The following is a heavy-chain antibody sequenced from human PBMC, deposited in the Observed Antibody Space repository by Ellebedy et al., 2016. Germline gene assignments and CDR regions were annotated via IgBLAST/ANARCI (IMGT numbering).Heavy chain of an antibody. J-gene: IGHJ4*02. D-gene: IGHD5-18*01. V-gene: IGHV3-15*05. CDR2: IKSKTDGGAA. CDR1: GSAFSNAW. Sequence: GGSLRPSCAASGSAFSNAWMNWVRQASGKGLEWVGRIKSKTDGGAADYAAPVKGRFTISRDDSKNTLYLQMNSLKTEDTAVYFCTTVYRYNYDSVWGQGTLVTVSS. CDR3: TTVYRYNYDSV.